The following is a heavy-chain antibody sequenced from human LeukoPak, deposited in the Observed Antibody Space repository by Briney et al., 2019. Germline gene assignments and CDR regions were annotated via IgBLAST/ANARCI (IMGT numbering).Heavy chain of an antibody. V-gene: IGHV3-21*01. CDR2: ISSSSSYI. J-gene: IGHJ4*02. CDR1: GFTFSSYE. CDR3: ARDQVPYYYDSSGFFDY. Sequence: GGSLRLSCEASGFTFSSYEMNLIRQAPGKGLKWVSSISSSSSYIYYADSVKGRFTISRDNAKNSLYLQMNSLRADDTAVYYCARDQVPYYYDSSGFFDYWGQGTLVTVSS. D-gene: IGHD3-22*01.